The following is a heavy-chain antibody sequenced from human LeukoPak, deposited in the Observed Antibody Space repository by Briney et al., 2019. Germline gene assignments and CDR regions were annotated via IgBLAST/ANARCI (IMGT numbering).Heavy chain of an antibody. V-gene: IGHV4-59*01. CDR1: GGSISSYY. CDR2: IYYSGST. Sequence: SETLSLTCTVSGGSISSYYWSWIRQPPGKGLEWIGYIYYSGSTNYNPSLKSRVTISVDTSKNQFSLKLSSVTAADTAVYYCARESGGAYCSGGSCYGVWGQGTLVTVSS. J-gene: IGHJ4*02. D-gene: IGHD2-15*01. CDR3: ARESGGAYCSGGSCYGV.